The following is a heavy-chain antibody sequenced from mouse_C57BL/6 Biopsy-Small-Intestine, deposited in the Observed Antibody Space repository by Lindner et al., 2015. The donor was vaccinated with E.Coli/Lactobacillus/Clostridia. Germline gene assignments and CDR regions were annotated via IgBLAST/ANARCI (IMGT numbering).Heavy chain of an antibody. CDR1: GYSFTAYN. D-gene: IGHD2-14*01. J-gene: IGHJ3*01. Sequence: VQLQESGAELVKPGASVKISCKASGYSFTAYNMNWVKQSHGKSLEWIGNINPYYGSTSYNQKFKGKATLTVDKSSSTAYMQLNSLTSEDSAVYYCARRGYDTWFAYWGQGTLVTVSA. V-gene: IGHV1-39*01. CDR3: ARRGYDTWFAY. CDR2: INPYYGST.